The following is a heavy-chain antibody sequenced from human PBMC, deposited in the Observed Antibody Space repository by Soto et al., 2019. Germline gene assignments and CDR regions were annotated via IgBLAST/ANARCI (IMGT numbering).Heavy chain of an antibody. CDR2: ISSSGSTI. V-gene: IGHV3-11*04. J-gene: IGHJ1*01. CDR3: AGAWRAEYFQH. CDR1: GFTFSDYY. Sequence: GGSLRLSCAASGFTFSDYYMSWIRQAPGKGLEWVSYISSSGSTIKYADSVKGRFTISRDNAKNSLYLQMNSLRAEDTAVYYCAGAWRAEYFQHWGQGTLVTVSS.